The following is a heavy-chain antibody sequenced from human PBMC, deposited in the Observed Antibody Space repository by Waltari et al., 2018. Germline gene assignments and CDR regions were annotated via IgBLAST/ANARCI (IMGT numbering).Heavy chain of an antibody. Sequence: QVQLQQSGPGLVKPSQTLSLTCAISGDSVSSTSTAWNWIRQSPSRGLEWLGRTYHRSKWYNDYAVSVKSRITINPDTSKNHFSLHLNSVTPEDTAVYFCARGNYQIYYYYYGMDVWGQGTTVTVSS. J-gene: IGHJ6*02. CDR3: ARGNYQIYYYYYGMDV. CDR1: GDSVSSTSTA. CDR2: TYHRSKWYN. V-gene: IGHV6-1*01. D-gene: IGHD2-2*01.